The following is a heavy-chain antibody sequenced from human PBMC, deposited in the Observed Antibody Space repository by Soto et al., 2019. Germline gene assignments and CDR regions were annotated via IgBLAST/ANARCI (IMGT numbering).Heavy chain of an antibody. CDR1: GYTFTSYY. CDR2: INPSGGST. J-gene: IGHJ5*02. Sequence: ALVKVSCKASGYTFTSYYIHWVRQAPGQGLEWMGIINPSGGSTSYAQKFQGRVTMTRDTSTSTVYMELSSLRSEDTAVYYCARSTQTGPQEMGCLNPWAKETLVTVSS. D-gene: IGHD3-9*01. V-gene: IGHV1-46*01. CDR3: ARSTQTGPQEMGCLNP.